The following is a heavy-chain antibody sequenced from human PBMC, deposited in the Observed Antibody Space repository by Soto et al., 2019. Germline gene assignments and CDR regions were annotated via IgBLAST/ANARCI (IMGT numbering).Heavy chain of an antibody. CDR1: GFTFSSYG. V-gene: IGHV3-33*01. CDR2: IWYDGSNK. CDR3: ARNFDLVVSAAMFHYYYGMDV. J-gene: IGHJ6*02. Sequence: QVQLVESGGGVVQPGRSLRLSCAASGFTFSSYGMHWVRQAPGKGLEWVAVIWYDGSNKYYADSVKGRFTISRDNSKNTLYLQMNSLRAEDTAVYYCARNFDLVVSAAMFHYYYGMDVWGQGTTVTVSS. D-gene: IGHD2-2*01.